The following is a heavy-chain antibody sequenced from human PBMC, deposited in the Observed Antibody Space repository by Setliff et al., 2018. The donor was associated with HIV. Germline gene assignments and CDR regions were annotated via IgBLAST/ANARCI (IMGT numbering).Heavy chain of an antibody. CDR3: ARQLSNSFDY. CDR2: ISPHNGDK. D-gene: IGHD1-1*01. Sequence: GASVKVSCKASGYTFTDYFIHWVRQAPGQGLEWMGWISPHNGDKNILQRFRGRVTMTTDTSFSTAYMELSGLRSGDTAVHYCARQLSNSFDYWGQGALVTVSS. V-gene: IGHV1-2*02. J-gene: IGHJ4*02. CDR1: GYTFTDYF.